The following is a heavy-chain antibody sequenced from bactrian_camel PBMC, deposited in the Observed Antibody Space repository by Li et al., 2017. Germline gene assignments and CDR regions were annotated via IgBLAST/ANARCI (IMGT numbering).Heavy chain of an antibody. Sequence: HVQLVESGGGSVQAGESLTLACDVSAMTGCKYDPSWYRRGSGNEREFVADIDSDGNVDIAASVAGRFTISQDNAKAMVYLQMERLKPEDTAMYYCAAIIVFTTPVHSATCRPMRGSLPTYNYWGQGTQVTVS. D-gene: IGHD2*01. CDR2: IDSDGNV. V-gene: IGHV3S55*01. CDR1: AMTGCKYD. CDR3: AAIIVFTTPVHSATCRPMRGSLPTYNY. J-gene: IGHJ4*01.